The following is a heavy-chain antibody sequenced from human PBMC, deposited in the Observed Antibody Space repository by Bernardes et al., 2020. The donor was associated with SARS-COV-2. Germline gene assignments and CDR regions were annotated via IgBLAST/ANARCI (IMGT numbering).Heavy chain of an antibody. CDR1: GYTFTSNY. Sequence: ASVKVSCKASGYTFTSNYIHWVRQAPGQGLEWMGIINPSDGDSSYAQKFQGRVTMTRDTSTTTVYLDLSSLRSEDTAVYYCARDAAPQGYRSGWSAFDYWGQGTLVTVSS. V-gene: IGHV1-46*01. CDR3: ARDAAPQGYRSGWSAFDY. D-gene: IGHD6-19*01. CDR2: INPSDGDS. J-gene: IGHJ4*02.